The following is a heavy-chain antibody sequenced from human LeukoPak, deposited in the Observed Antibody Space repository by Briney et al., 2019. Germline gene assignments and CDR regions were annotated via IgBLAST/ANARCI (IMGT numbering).Heavy chain of an antibody. D-gene: IGHD3-22*01. J-gene: IGHJ4*02. CDR3: ASHYDSSGYALFGY. V-gene: IGHV4-39*01. CDR2: IYYSGST. CDR1: GGSISSSSYY. Sequence: ASETLSLTCTVSGGSISSSSYYWGWIRQPPGKGLEWIGSIYYSGSTYYNPSLKSRVTISVDTSKNQFSLKLSSVTAADTAVYYCASHYDSSGYALFGYWGQGTLVTVSS.